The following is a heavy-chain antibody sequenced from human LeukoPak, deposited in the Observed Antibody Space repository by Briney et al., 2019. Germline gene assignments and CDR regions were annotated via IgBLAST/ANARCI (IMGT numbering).Heavy chain of an antibody. D-gene: IGHD2-15*01. J-gene: IGHJ6*03. CDR1: GFTFSSYA. V-gene: IGHV3-23*01. Sequence: GGSLRLSCAASGFTFSSYAMSWVRQAPGKGLEWVSAISGTGGSTYCADSVKGRFTISRDNSKSTLYLQMNSLRAEDTAVYYCARGEPEEAALYYYYMDVWGKGTTVTVSS. CDR2: ISGTGGST. CDR3: ARGEPEEAALYYYYMDV.